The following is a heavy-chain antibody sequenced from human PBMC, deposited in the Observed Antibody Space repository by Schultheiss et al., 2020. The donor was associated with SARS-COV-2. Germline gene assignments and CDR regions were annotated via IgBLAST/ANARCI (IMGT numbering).Heavy chain of an antibody. CDR3: ARDRYGPFDY. CDR1: GFTFNRDA. D-gene: IGHD5-18*01. CDR2: ISSSSSYI. J-gene: IGHJ4*02. Sequence: GGSLRLSCAASGFTFNRDAMIWVRQAPGRGLEWVSSISSSSSYIYYADSVKGRFTISRDNAKNSLYLQMNSLRAEDTAVYYCARDRYGPFDYWGQGTLVTVSS. V-gene: IGHV3-21*01.